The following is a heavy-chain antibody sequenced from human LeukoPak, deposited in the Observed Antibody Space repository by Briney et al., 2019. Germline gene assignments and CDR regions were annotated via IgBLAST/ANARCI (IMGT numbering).Heavy chain of an antibody. CDR3: ASGSRYIVY. CDR1: GFTFSSYS. J-gene: IGHJ4*02. V-gene: IGHV4-34*01. D-gene: IGHD1-14*01. Sequence: GSLRLSCAASGFTFSSYSMNWVRQAPGKGLEWIGEINHSGSTNYNPSLKSRVTISVDTSKNQFSLKLSSVTAADTAVYYCASGSRYIVYWGQGTLVTVSS. CDR2: INHSGST.